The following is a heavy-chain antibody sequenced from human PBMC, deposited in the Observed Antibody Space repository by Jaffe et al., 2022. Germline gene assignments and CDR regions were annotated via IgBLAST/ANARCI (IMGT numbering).Heavy chain of an antibody. Sequence: QVQLVQSGAEVKKPGASVKISCKASGYTFTSYYIHWVRQAPGQGLEWMGIINPSGGSTSYAQKFQGRVTMTRDTSTSTVYMELSSLKSEDTAVYYCARKSIAVWDYWGQGTLVTVSS. J-gene: IGHJ4*02. CDR3: ARKSIAVWDY. CDR1: GYTFTSYY. V-gene: IGHV1-46*03. CDR2: INPSGGST. D-gene: IGHD6-6*01.